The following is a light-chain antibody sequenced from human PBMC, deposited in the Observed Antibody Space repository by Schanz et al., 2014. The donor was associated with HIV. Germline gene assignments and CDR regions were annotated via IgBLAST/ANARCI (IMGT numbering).Light chain of an antibody. Sequence: EIVVTQSPGTLSLSQGEGATLSCRASQSLSSKYLAWFQQKPGQTPRLLIYGAFRRATGIPDRFSGSGSGTEFTLTISRLEPEDFAVYYCQQYSSPPFAFGQGTKVEIK. CDR3: QQYSSPPFA. J-gene: IGKJ2*01. CDR1: QSLSSKY. V-gene: IGKV3-20*01. CDR2: GAF.